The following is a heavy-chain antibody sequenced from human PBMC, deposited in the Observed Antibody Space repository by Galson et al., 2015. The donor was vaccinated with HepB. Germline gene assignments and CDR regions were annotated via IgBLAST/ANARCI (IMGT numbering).Heavy chain of an antibody. V-gene: IGHV3-33*01. CDR3: ARERWGGMDV. CDR1: GLTLSTGFNLNSYS. Sequence: SLRLSCAASGLTLSTGFNLNSYSMHWVRQAPGKGLEWVAVIWYDGSKKYYADSVKGRVTISRDNSKNTLYLQMNSLRAEDTAVYYCARERWGGMDVWGQGTTVTVSS. D-gene: IGHD3-16*01. J-gene: IGHJ6*02. CDR2: IWYDGSKK.